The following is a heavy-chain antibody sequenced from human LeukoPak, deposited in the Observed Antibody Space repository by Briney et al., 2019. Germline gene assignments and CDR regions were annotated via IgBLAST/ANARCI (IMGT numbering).Heavy chain of an antibody. D-gene: IGHD5-12*01. CDR2: LFDSGNT. J-gene: IGHJ3*02. CDR1: AGSISIRCYY. CDR3: ARHTRAGYSGYENAFDI. V-gene: IGHV4-39*01. Sequence: SDTLSLTCILSAGSISIRCYYWAWIRQPPGKGWEWIGNLFDSGNTHYNPSLRSRLPMTGDRSKTQFSLKLSSVTAPDSAVVYCARHTRAGYSGYENAFDIWGQGNMVTVSS.